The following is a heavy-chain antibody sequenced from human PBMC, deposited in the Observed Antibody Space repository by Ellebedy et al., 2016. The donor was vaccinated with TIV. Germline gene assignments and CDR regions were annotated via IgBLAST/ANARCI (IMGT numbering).Heavy chain of an antibody. V-gene: IGHV3-11*06. CDR2: ISPDSINT. D-gene: IGHD3-3*01. CDR1: GFTFSNHF. CDR3: ASACFGVACHFEH. J-gene: IGHJ4*02. Sequence: PGGSLRLSCAASGFTFSNHFMSWVRQAPGKGLEWVSYISPDSINTNYGDSVKGRFTVSRDNAKTSLYLQFNSLRAEDTAVYYCASACFGVACHFEHWGQGTLVTVSS.